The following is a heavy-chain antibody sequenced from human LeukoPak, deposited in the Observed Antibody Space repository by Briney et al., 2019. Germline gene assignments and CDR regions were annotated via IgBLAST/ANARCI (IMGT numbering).Heavy chain of an antibody. CDR2: IIPILGIA. V-gene: IGHV1-69*04. CDR1: GGTFSSYA. D-gene: IGHD3-10*01. CDR3: ARVFGELWPKPYYYYGMDV. J-gene: IGHJ6*02. Sequence: GASVKVSCKASGGTFSSYAISWVRQAPGQGLEWMGRIIPILGIANYAQKFQGRVTITADKSTSTAYMELSSLRSEDTAVYYCARVFGELWPKPYYYYGMDVWGQGTTVTVSS.